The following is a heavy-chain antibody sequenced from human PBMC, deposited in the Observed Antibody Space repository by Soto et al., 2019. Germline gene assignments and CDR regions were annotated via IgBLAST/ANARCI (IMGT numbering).Heavy chain of an antibody. CDR3: ASNFGGCSSTSCSDS. CDR2: IHPSGGGT. J-gene: IGHJ4*02. Sequence: ASVKVSWKASGYTFSSHYIHWVRQAPGQGLEWMGIIHPSGGGTTYAQKFQGRVTMTWDTSPSTVYMELSSLRSEDTAVYYCASNFGGCSSTSCSDSWGPGTLVTVSS. CDR1: GYTFSSHY. V-gene: IGHV1-46*03. D-gene: IGHD2-2*01.